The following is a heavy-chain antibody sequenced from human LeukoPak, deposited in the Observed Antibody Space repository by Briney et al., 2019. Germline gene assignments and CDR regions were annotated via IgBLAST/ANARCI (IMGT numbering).Heavy chain of an antibody. CDR2: INHSGST. D-gene: IGHD4-17*01. Sequence: PSETLSLTCAVYGGSFSGYYWSWIRQPPGKGLEWIGEINHSGSTNYNPSLKSRVIISVDTSKNQFSLKLSSVTAADTAVYYCARGGLDYGVDYWGQGTLVTVSS. CDR1: GGSFSGYY. J-gene: IGHJ4*02. V-gene: IGHV4-34*01. CDR3: ARGGLDYGVDY.